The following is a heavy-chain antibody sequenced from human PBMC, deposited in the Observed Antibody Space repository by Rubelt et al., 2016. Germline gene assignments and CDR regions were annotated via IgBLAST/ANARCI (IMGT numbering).Heavy chain of an antibody. V-gene: IGHV1-3*01. CDR3: ASSGGWYYFDY. Sequence: INAGNGNTKYSQKFQGRVTITRDTSASTAYMELSSLRSEDTAVYYCASSGGWYYFDYWGQGTLVTVSS. D-gene: IGHD6-19*01. CDR2: INAGNGNT. J-gene: IGHJ4*02.